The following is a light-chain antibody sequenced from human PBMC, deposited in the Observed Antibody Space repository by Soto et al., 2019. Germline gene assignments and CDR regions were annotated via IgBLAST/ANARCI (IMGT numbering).Light chain of an antibody. J-gene: IGKJ5*01. CDR2: DAS. Sequence: EIVLTQSPATLSLSPGERAILSCRASQSISGYIAWYQQKPGQAPRLLIYDASNRATGIPPRFSGSGSGTDFTLTISSLEPEDSAVYYCQQRHMWPITFGQGTRLEIK. V-gene: IGKV3-11*01. CDR3: QQRHMWPIT. CDR1: QSISGY.